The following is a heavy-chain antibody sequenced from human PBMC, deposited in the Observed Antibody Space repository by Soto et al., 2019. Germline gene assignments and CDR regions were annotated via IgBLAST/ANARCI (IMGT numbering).Heavy chain of an antibody. Sequence: GGSLRLSCAASGFTFNNAWMSWVRQAPGKGLEWVGRIKSKTDGGATDYGAPVKDRLTISRDDSKNTLFLQMSSLETDDTAVYYCTTDSAILVVPAVGYWGPGTLVTVSS. CDR3: TTDSAILVVPAVGY. J-gene: IGHJ4*02. V-gene: IGHV3-15*01. D-gene: IGHD2-2*01. CDR2: IKSKTDGGAT. CDR1: GFTFNNAW.